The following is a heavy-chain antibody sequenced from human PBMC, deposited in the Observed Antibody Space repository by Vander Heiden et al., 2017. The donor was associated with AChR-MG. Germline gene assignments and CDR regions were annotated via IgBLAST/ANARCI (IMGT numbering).Heavy chain of an antibody. CDR3: AREGGPRDTLDF. D-gene: IGHD5-18*01. V-gene: IGHV3-48*03. Sequence: EVQLVESGGGLVQPGGSLRLSCAASGFTFISYEMNWVRQAPGKGLELVSYITSSGSSVYYADSVKGRFTISRDNAKKTLYLQMKGLGVEDTAVYYCAREGGPRDTLDFWGQGTLVTVSS. CDR1: GFTFISYE. J-gene: IGHJ4*02. CDR2: ITSSGSSV.